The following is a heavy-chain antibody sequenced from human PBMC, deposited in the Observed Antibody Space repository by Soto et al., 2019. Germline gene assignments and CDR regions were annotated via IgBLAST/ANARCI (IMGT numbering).Heavy chain of an antibody. CDR2: IIPIFGTA. Sequence: SVKVSCKASGGTFSSYAISWVRQAPGQGLEWMGGIIPIFGTANYAQKFQGRVTITADESTSTAYMELSSLRSEYTAVYYCARAGTGSYHLLSHYYGMDVWGQGTTVTVSS. V-gene: IGHV1-69*13. CDR3: ARAGTGSYHLLSHYYGMDV. D-gene: IGHD3-10*01. CDR1: GGTFSSYA. J-gene: IGHJ6*02.